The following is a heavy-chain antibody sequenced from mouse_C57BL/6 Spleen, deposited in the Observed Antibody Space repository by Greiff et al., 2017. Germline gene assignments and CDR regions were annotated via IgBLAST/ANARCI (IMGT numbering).Heavy chain of an antibody. CDR1: GYTFTDYE. D-gene: IGHD1-1*01. CDR2: IDPETGGT. V-gene: IGHV1-15*01. Sequence: QVHVKQSGAELVRPGASVTLSCKASGYTFTDYEMHWVKQTPVHGLEWIGAIDPETGGTAYNQKFKGKAILTADKSSSTAYMELRSLTSEDSAVYYCTRSDYGSFDYWGQGTTLTVSS. J-gene: IGHJ2*01. CDR3: TRSDYGSFDY.